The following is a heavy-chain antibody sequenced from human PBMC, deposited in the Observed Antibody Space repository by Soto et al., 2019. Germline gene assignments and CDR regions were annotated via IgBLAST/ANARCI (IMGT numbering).Heavy chain of an antibody. CDR3: RSYFDWVRGY. J-gene: IGHJ4*02. CDR2: IKSKTDGGTT. V-gene: IGHV3-15*01. D-gene: IGHD3-9*01. Sequence: EVQLVESGGGLVKPGGSLRLSCAASGFTFSNTWMSWVRQAPGKGPEWLGRIKSKTDGGTTDYAAPLKGRFTISRDDSKNILYLQMNSLSTEDTAIYYCRSYFDWVRGYWGQGTLVTVSS. CDR1: GFTFSNTW.